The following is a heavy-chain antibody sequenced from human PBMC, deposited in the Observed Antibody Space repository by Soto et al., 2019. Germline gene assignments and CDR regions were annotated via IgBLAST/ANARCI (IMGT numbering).Heavy chain of an antibody. CDR3: ARGRYSSSWPIWSFDY. V-gene: IGHV4-59*01. CDR2: IYYSGST. J-gene: IGHJ4*02. D-gene: IGHD6-13*01. Sequence: PSETLSLTCTVSGGSISSYYWSWIRQPPGKGLEWIGYIYYSGSTNYNPSLKSRVTISVDTSKNQLSLKLSSVTAADTAVYYCARGRYSSSWPIWSFDYWGQGTLVTVSS. CDR1: GGSISSYY.